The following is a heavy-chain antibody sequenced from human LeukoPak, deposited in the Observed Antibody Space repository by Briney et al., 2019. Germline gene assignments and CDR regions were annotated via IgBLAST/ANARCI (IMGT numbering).Heavy chain of an antibody. CDR3: ARDTRLGESYYGMDV. J-gene: IGHJ6*04. CDR1: GGTFSSYA. V-gene: IGHV1-69*06. Sequence: GASVKVSCKASGGTFSSYAISRVRQAPGQGLEWMGGIIPIFGTANYAQKFQGRVAITADKSTSTAYMELSSLRSEDTAVYYCARDTRLGESYYGMDVWGKGTTVTVSS. D-gene: IGHD3-16*01. CDR2: IIPIFGTA.